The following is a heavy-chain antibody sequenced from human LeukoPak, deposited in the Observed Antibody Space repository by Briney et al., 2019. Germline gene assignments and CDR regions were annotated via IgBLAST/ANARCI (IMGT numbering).Heavy chain of an antibody. Sequence: SETLSLTCTVSGGSISSYYWSWIRQPPGKGLEWIGYIYYSGSTNYNPSLKSRVTISVDTSKNQFSLKLSPVTAADTAVYYCARGSYSGSYVDWGQGTLVTVSS. D-gene: IGHD1-26*01. CDR1: GGSISSYY. J-gene: IGHJ4*02. V-gene: IGHV4-59*01. CDR2: IYYSGST. CDR3: ARGSYSGSYVD.